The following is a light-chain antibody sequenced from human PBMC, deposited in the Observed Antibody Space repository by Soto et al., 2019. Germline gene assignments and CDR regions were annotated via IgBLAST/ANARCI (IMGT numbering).Light chain of an antibody. CDR2: RVY. CDR1: QSISNNY. Sequence: EIVLTQSPGTVSLSPGERATLSCRASQSISNNYLTWYQQKPGQAPRLLIYRVYNRATGIPDRFSGSGSGTDFSLTISRLEPEDFAVYFCQQHGSSPWTFGQGTTVEI. J-gene: IGKJ1*01. CDR3: QQHGSSPWT. V-gene: IGKV3-20*01.